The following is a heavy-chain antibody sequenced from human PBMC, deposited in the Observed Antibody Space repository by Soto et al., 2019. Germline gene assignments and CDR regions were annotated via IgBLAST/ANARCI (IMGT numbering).Heavy chain of an antibody. Sequence: QVQLVQSGAEVKKPGSSVKVSCKASGGTFNNYAISWVRQAPGQGLEWMGGIIPIIGTADYAHKFQGRLAISADESTGTTFMELSSLRSADTALYYCASGGVDVVATSAFDYWGQGTLVTVSA. CDR3: ASGGVDVVATSAFDY. V-gene: IGHV1-69*01. J-gene: IGHJ4*02. D-gene: IGHD5-12*01. CDR2: IIPIIGTA. CDR1: GGTFNNYA.